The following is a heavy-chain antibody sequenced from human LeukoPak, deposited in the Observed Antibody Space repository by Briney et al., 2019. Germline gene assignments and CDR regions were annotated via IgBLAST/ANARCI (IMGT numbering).Heavy chain of an antibody. J-gene: IGHJ5*02. V-gene: IGHV4-30-4*01. D-gene: IGHD3-22*01. Sequence: PSETLSLTCTVSGATIKSYYWSWIRQPPGKGLEWIGYIYYSGSTYYNPSLKSRVTISVDTSKNQFSLKLSSVTAADTAVYYCARGHSAYYYDSSGYFNWFDPWGQGTLVTVSS. CDR1: GATIKSYY. CDR2: IYYSGST. CDR3: ARGHSAYYYDSSGYFNWFDP.